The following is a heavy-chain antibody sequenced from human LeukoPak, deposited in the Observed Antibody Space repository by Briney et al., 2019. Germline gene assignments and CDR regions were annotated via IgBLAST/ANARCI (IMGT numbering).Heavy chain of an antibody. D-gene: IGHD3-10*01. Sequence: ASVKVSCKVSGYTLTELSMHWVRQAPGKGLEWMGGFDPEDGETIYAQKLQGRVTMTRDTSTSTAYMELRSLTSDDTAVYYCARELEVRGVILFAYWGQGTLVTVSS. CDR3: ARELEVRGVILFAY. CDR1: GYTLTELS. CDR2: FDPEDGET. J-gene: IGHJ4*02. V-gene: IGHV1-24*01.